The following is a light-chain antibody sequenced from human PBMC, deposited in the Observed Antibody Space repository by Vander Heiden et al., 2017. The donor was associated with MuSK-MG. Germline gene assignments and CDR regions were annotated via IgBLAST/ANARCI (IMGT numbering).Light chain of an antibody. CDR1: QSVLYSSNNKNY. CDR2: WAS. Sequence: MVMTQSPDSLAVSLGERATINCKSSQSVLYSSNNKNYLAWYQQKPGQPPKLLIYWASTRESGVPDRFSGSGSGTDFTLTISSLQAEDVAVYYCQQYYSTLYTFGQGTKLEIK. V-gene: IGKV4-1*01. J-gene: IGKJ2*01. CDR3: QQYYSTLYT.